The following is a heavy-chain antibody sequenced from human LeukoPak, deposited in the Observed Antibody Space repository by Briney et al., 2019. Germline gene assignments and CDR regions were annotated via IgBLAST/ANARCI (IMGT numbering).Heavy chain of an antibody. CDR2: IYYSGST. CDR1: AYSISSGYY. CDR3: ARPTSGYYDY. J-gene: IGHJ4*02. Sequence: SETLSLTCTVSAYSISSGYYWGWIRQPPGKGLEWIGSIYYSGSTYYNPSLKSRVTISVDTSKNQFSLKLSSVTAADTAVYYCARPTSGYYDYWGQGTLVTVSS. D-gene: IGHD3-3*01. V-gene: IGHV4-38-2*02.